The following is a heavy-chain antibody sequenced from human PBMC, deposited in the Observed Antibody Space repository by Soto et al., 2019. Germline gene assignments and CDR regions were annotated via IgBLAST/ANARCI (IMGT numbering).Heavy chain of an antibody. CDR2: ISAYNGNT. CDR3: RIQLWLRTDYFDY. J-gene: IGHJ4*02. D-gene: IGHD5-18*01. V-gene: IGHV1-18*01. Sequence: ASVKVSCKASGYTFTSYGISWVRQAPGQGLEWMGWISAYNGNTNYAQKLQGRVTMTTDTSTSTAYMELRSLRSEDTAVYYCRIQLWLRTDYFDYWGQGTLVTVSS. CDR1: GYTFTSYG.